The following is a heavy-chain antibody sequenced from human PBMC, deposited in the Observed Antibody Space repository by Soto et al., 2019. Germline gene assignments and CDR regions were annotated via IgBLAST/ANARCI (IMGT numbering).Heavy chain of an antibody. V-gene: IGHV3-23*01. CDR1: GFTFSSYA. CDR2: ISGSGGST. D-gene: IGHD5-18*01. Sequence: EVQLLESGGGLVQPGGSLRLSCAASGFTFSSYAMSWVRQAPGKGLEWVSAISGSGGSTYYADSVKGRFTISRDNSKNTLYLQMSSLRAEDTAVYYCAKVRGYSYGYAYYYYGMDVWGQGTTVTVSS. CDR3: AKVRGYSYGYAYYYYGMDV. J-gene: IGHJ6*02.